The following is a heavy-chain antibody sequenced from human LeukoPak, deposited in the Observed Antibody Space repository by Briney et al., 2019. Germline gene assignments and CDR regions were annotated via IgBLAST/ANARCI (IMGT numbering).Heavy chain of an antibody. CDR2: INHSGST. V-gene: IGHV4-34*01. J-gene: IGHJ6*03. Sequence: PSETLSLTCAVYGGSFSGYYWSWIRQPPGKGLEWIGEINHSGSTNYNPSLKSRVTISVDTSKNQFSLKLSSVTAADTAVYYCARGAVGYCSSTSCYAYRYYYMDVWGKGTTVTISS. CDR3: ARGAVGYCSSTSCYAYRYYYMDV. CDR1: GGSFSGYY. D-gene: IGHD2-2*01.